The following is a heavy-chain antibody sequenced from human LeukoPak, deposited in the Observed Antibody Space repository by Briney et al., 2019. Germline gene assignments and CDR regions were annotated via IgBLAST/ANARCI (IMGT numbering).Heavy chain of an antibody. V-gene: IGHV1-18*01. CDR1: GYTFTSYG. CDR3: ARAPSPYIVVVPAAMPDFDY. CDR2: ISAYNGNT. J-gene: IGHJ4*02. D-gene: IGHD2-2*01. Sequence: ASVKVSCKASGYTFTSYGISWVRQAPGQGLEWMGWISAYNGNTNYAQKLQGRVTMTTDTSTSTAYMELRSLRSDDTAVYYCARAPSPYIVVVPAAMPDFDYWGQGTLVTVSS.